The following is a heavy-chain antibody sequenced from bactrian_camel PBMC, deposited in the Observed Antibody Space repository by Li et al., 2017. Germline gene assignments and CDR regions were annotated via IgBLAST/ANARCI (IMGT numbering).Heavy chain of an antibody. CDR2: IFRLDGRT. D-gene: IGHD4*01. CDR1: VDTIGRYC. Sequence: HVQLVESGGGSVQVGGSLRLSCVASVDTIGRYCMGWFRQTSGEEREGVAAIFRLDGRTRYNDPVKGRVTISQDTAMKTLYLQMNSLKLEDTAMYYCALDICDADYSEYATTTGEGTQVTVS. V-gene: IGHV3S55*01. J-gene: IGHJ4*01.